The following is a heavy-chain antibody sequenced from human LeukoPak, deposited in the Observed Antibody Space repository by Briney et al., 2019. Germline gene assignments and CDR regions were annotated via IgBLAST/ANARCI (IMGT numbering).Heavy chain of an antibody. J-gene: IGHJ3*02. CDR2: VYYSGST. V-gene: IGHV4-59*12. CDR1: GGSITDYH. Sequence: SETLTLTCTVSGGSITDYHWIWIRQPAGKGLEWIGYVYYSGSTYYNPSLKSRVTISVDTSKNHFSLKLSSVTAADTAIYYCARTRRPYDAFDIWGQGTMVTVSS. CDR3: ARTRRPYDAFDI.